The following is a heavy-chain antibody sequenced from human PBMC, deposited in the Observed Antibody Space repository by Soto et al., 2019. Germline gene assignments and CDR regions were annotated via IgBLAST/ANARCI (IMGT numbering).Heavy chain of an antibody. J-gene: IGHJ5*02. V-gene: IGHV3-9*03. CDR3: AKDNLRRGLGNEFDH. D-gene: IGHD3-9*01. CDR1: GFSFEEYA. CDR2: ISWNSGTT. Sequence: RLVESGGALAKPGGSLRLSCEASGFSFEEYAMNWVRQSPGKGLEWVARISWNSGTTHYADSVKGRFAISRDNSKKLVYLEMSGLIIEDMALYGGAKDNLRRGLGNEFDHWGQGTWVSVSS.